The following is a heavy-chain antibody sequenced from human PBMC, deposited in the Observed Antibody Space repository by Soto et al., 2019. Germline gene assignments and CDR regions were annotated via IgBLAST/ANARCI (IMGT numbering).Heavy chain of an antibody. CDR3: ARDGSSSWYSYYYNGMDV. CDR2: INQDGSEK. D-gene: IGHD6-13*01. V-gene: IGHV3-7*05. Sequence: EVQLVESGGGLAQPGGSLRLSCAASGFTFSSYWMSWDRQAPGKGLEWVANINQDGSEKFYVDSVRGRFTISSDNAKKSPYLQMNTLRGEATAVYYCARDGSSSWYSYYYNGMDVWGQGTTVTVSS. CDR1: GFTFSSYW. J-gene: IGHJ6*02.